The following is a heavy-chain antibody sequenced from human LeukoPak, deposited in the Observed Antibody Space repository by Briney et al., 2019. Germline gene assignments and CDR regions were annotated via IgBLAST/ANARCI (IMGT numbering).Heavy chain of an antibody. D-gene: IGHD3-22*01. Sequence: GRSLRLSCAASGFTFSSYAMHWVRQAPGKGPEWVAVISYDGSNKYYADSVKGRFTISRDNSKNTLYLQMNSLRAEDAAVYYCARGDSYYDAIDYWGQGTLVTVSS. J-gene: IGHJ4*02. CDR3: ARGDSYYDAIDY. CDR2: ISYDGSNK. CDR1: GFTFSSYA. V-gene: IGHV3-30*04.